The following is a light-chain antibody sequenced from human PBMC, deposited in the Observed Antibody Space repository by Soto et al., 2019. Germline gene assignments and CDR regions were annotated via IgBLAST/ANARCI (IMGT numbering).Light chain of an antibody. V-gene: IGKV1-9*01. CDR3: QHLHSYPLT. J-gene: IGKJ4*01. CDR2: KAS. CDR1: QDIAIY. Sequence: IHLTQSPSFLSVSVGDRVTITCRASQDIAIYLAWYQQKPGKAPKVLIYKASTLQSGVPSRFSGSGSGTEFTLTISSLQPEDSATYYCQHLHSYPLTFGGGTRVEIK.